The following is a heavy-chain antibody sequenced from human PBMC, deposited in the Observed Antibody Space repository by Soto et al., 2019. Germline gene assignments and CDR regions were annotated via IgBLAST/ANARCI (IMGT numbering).Heavy chain of an antibody. CDR1: GYTFTNYY. CDR3: ARDQFQDYYDSSGYFLEPHYYYYGMDV. Sequence: SVKVSCKTSGYTFTNYYMHWVRQAPGQGLEWMGGIIPIFGTANYAQKFQGRVTITADESTSTAYMELSSLRSEDTAVYYCARDQFQDYYDSSGYFLEPHYYYYGMDVWGQGTTVTVSS. J-gene: IGHJ6*02. D-gene: IGHD3-22*01. V-gene: IGHV1-69*13. CDR2: IIPIFGTA.